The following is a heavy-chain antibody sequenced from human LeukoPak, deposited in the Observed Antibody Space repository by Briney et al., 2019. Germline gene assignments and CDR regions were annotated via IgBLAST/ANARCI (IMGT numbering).Heavy chain of an antibody. V-gene: IGHV1-46*01. D-gene: IGHD6-6*01. J-gene: IGHJ6*02. CDR1: GYTFTSYY. CDR3: ARDRGSSSRYMVHYCGRDV. CDR2: INPSGGST. Sequence: GASVKVSCKASGYTFTSYYMHWVRQAPGQGLEWMGIINPSGGSTSYAQKFQGRVTMTSDTSTSTVYMELSRLRSEDTAVYYGARDRGSSSRYMVHYCGRDVWGRGTTVTVSS.